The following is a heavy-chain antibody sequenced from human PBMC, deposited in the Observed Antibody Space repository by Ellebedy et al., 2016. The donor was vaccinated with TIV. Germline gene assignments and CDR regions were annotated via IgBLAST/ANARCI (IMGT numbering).Heavy chain of an antibody. CDR2: IYQDGGVQ. Sequence: GESLKISCEASGFSFRSYWMSWVRQAPGKGLEWVANIYQDGGVQYYVDSVKGRFTISRDNADNSRFLQMNSLRAEDTAVYYCARRGSYCDYAVQVNSWFDRWGRGTLVSVAS. CDR3: ARRGSYCDYAVQVNSWFDR. D-gene: IGHD1-26*01. CDR1: GFSFRSYW. J-gene: IGHJ5*02. V-gene: IGHV3-7*01.